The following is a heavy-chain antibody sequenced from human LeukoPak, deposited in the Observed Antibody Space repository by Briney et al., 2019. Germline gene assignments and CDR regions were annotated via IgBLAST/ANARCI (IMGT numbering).Heavy chain of an antibody. J-gene: IGHJ3*02. CDR3: ARDCSSTSCYDAFHI. CDR1: GGSISSYY. D-gene: IGHD2-2*01. V-gene: IGHV4-59*01. Sequence: SETLSLTCTVSGGSISSYYWSWIRQPPGKGLEWIGYIYYSGSTNYNPSLKSRVTISVDTSKNQFSLKLSSVTAADTAVYYCARDCSSTSCYDAFHIWGQGTMVTVSS. CDR2: IYYSGST.